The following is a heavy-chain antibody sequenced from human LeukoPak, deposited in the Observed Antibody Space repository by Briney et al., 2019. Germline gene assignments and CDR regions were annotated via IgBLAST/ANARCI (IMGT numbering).Heavy chain of an antibody. J-gene: IGHJ3*02. V-gene: IGHV1-46*01. CDR3: ARDGRAYCGGDCYSDI. CDR1: GYTFTSYY. D-gene: IGHD2-21*02. Sequence: GAXVKVSCKASGYTFTSYYMHWVRQAPGQGLEWMGIINPSGGSTIYAQKFQGRVTMTRDTSTSTVYMELSSLRSEDTAVYYCARDGRAYCGGDCYSDIWSQGTMVTVSS. CDR2: INPSGGST.